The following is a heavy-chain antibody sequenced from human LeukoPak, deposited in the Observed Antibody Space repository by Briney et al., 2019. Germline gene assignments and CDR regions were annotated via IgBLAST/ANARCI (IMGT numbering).Heavy chain of an antibody. V-gene: IGHV3-13*01. J-gene: IGHJ4*02. CDR1: GFTFSTSD. CDR2: IGTTGDT. CDR3: ARAVPLARGINYYDY. D-gene: IGHD3-10*01. Sequence: GGSLRLSCAASGFTFSTSDMHWVRQATGKGLEWVSAIGTTGDTYYPGSVKGRFTISRENARNSLYLQMNSLRVGDTAVYYCARAVPLARGINYYDYWGQGTLVTVSS.